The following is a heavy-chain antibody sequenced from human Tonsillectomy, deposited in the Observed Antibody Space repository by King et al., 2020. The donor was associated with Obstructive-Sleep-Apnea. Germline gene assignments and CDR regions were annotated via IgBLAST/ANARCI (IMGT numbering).Heavy chain of an antibody. CDR1: GFTFSTYW. CDR3: ASRASSGPHAFNL. J-gene: IGHJ3*01. CDR2: INSDGTSI. Sequence: QLVQSGGGLVQPGGSLRLSCAASGFTFSTYWMHWVRQAPGKGLVWVSRINSDGTSISYLDSVKGRFTTSRDNSKNTLYLQMDSLRAEDTAVYYCASRASSGPHAFNLWGQGTMVSVSS. V-gene: IGHV3-74*02. D-gene: IGHD5-12*01.